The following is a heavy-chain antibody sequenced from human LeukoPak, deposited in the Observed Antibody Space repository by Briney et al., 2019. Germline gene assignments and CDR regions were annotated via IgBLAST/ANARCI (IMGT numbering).Heavy chain of an antibody. CDR3: ARGRDGYNGDYFDY. D-gene: IGHD5-24*01. CDR2: IYYSGST. CDR1: GGSISSYY. V-gene: IGHV4-59*01. Sequence: NSSETLSLTCTVSGGSISSYYWSWIRQPPGKGLEWIGYIYYSGSTNYNPSLKSRVTISVDTSKNQFSLKLSSVTAADTAVYYCARGRDGYNGDYFDYWGQGTLATVSS. J-gene: IGHJ4*02.